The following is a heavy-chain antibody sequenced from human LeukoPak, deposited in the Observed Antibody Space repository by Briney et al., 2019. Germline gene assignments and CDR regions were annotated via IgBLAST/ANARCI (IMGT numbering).Heavy chain of an antibody. CDR3: ARGVVGATP. CDR1: GGSFSGYN. CDR2: INHSGST. D-gene: IGHD1-26*01. V-gene: IGHV4-34*01. J-gene: IGHJ5*02. Sequence: SETLSLTCAVYGGSFSGYNWNWIRHPQGKGLGWIGEINHSGSTNYKPSLKSRVSISVDTSKHQFSLKLSSVTAADTAVYYCARGVVGATPWGQGTLVTVSS.